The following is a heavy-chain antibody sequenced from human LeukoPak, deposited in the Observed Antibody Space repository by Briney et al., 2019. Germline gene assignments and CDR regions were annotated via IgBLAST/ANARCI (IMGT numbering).Heavy chain of an antibody. CDR3: VKAFSGSYPNKPHS. D-gene: IGHD1-26*01. Sequence: GGSLRLSCAASGFTFSSYGMHWVRQAPGRGLEWVSYISSSGSSIYYADSVKGRFTISRDNAKNSLYLQMNSLRVEDTALYYCVKAFSGSYPNKPHSWGQGTLVTVSS. CDR2: ISSSGSSI. J-gene: IGHJ4*02. V-gene: IGHV3-48*04. CDR1: GFTFSSYG.